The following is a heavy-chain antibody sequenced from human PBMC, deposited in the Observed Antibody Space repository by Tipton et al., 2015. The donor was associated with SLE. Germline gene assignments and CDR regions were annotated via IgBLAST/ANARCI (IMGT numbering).Heavy chain of an antibody. CDR3: VRHSYSGWYRPFDI. J-gene: IGHJ3*02. V-gene: IGHV4-61*02. CDR2: IYTRGST. CDR1: GDSISSGSYY. D-gene: IGHD6-19*01. Sequence: LRLSCTVSGDSISSGSYYWSWIRQPAGKGPEWIGRIYTRGSTNYNLSLKSRVTVSVDTSKNHFSLKLTSVTAADTAVYYCVRHSYSGWYRPFDIWGQGTVVTVSS.